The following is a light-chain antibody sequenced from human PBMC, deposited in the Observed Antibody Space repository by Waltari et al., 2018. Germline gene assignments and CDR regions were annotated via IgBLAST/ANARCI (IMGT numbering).Light chain of an antibody. V-gene: IGKV1-39*01. CDR3: QQSHSTLLS. Sequence: DIQMTQSPSSLSASVGGRVTITCRASQSISSYFNWYQQKPGKAPKLLIYAASSLQSGVPSRFSGSGSGTDFTLTISSLQPEDFATYYCQQSHSTLLSFGGGTKVEIK. J-gene: IGKJ4*01. CDR2: AAS. CDR1: QSISSY.